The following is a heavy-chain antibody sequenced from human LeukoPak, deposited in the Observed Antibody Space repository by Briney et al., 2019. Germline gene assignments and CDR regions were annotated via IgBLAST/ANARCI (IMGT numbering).Heavy chain of an antibody. CDR3: ARAWPYGSGSYSDSYGMDV. D-gene: IGHD3-10*01. V-gene: IGHV4-34*01. J-gene: IGHJ6*02. CDR1: GGSFSGYY. CDR2: INHSGST. Sequence: SETLSLTCAVYGGSFSGYYWSWIRQPPGKGLEWIGEINHSGSTNYNPSLKSRVTISVDTSKNQFSLKLSSVTAADTAVYYCARAWPYGSGSYSDSYGMDVWGQGTTVTVS.